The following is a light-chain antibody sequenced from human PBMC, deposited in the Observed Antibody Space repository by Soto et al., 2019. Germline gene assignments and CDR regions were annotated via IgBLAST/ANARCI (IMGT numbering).Light chain of an antibody. Sequence: QSVLTQPPSVSGAPGQRVTISCTGSSSNIGAGYGVHWYQQLPGTAPKLLIYGNSNRPSGVPDRFSGSKSGTSATLAITGLQADDSAAYYCHSYDSCLRVVFSGGTK. CDR1: SSNIGAGYG. V-gene: IGLV1-40*01. CDR3: HSYDSCLRVV. CDR2: GNS. J-gene: IGLJ2*01.